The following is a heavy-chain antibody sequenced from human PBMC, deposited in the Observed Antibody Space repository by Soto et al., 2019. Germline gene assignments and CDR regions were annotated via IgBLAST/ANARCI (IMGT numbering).Heavy chain of an antibody. Sequence: QVQLVQSGAEVKRPGSSVKVSCKASGGTFSSYAISWVRQAPGQGLEWMGGIIPIFGTANYAQKFQGRVTINADESTSTAYMELSSLRSEDTAVYYCARAGQQLAYRFYGMDVWGQGTTVTVSS. CDR3: ARAGQQLAYRFYGMDV. V-gene: IGHV1-69*01. CDR1: GGTFSSYA. J-gene: IGHJ6*02. D-gene: IGHD6-13*01. CDR2: IIPIFGTA.